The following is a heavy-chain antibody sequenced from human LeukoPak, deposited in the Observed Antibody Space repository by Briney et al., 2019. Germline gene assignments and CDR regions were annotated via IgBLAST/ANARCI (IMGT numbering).Heavy chain of an antibody. V-gene: IGHV3-33*01. Sequence: GKSPRLSCAASGFTFNIFDMHWVRQAPGKGLDWVAFLKYDGGIKDYADFVKDRFTISRDNSKNTLYLQLNSLRVEDTAVYYCARDRGDKNFDYWGQGTMVTVSS. D-gene: IGHD2-21*02. CDR2: LKYDGGIK. J-gene: IGHJ4*02. CDR1: GFTFNIFD. CDR3: ARDRGDKNFDY.